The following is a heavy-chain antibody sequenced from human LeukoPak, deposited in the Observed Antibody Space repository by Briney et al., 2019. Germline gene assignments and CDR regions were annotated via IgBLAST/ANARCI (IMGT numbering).Heavy chain of an antibody. CDR2: IIPILGIA. D-gene: IGHD2-15*01. V-gene: IGHV1-69*04. CDR1: GGTFSSYA. Sequence: SVTVSCKASGGTFSSYAISWVRQAPGQGLEWMGRIIPILGIANYAQKFQGRVTITADKSTSTAYMELSSLRSEDTAVYYCARDCRARYCSGGSRGQYYYYGMDVWGQGTTVTVSS. J-gene: IGHJ6*02. CDR3: ARDCRARYCSGGSRGQYYYYGMDV.